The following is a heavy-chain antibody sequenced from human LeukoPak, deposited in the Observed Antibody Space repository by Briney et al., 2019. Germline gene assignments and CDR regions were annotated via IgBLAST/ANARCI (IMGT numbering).Heavy chain of an antibody. CDR1: GFTVSSNY. V-gene: IGHV3-53*01. Sequence: GGSLRLSCAASGFTVSSNYMSWVRQAPGKGLEWVSVIYSGGSTYYADSVKGRFTISRDNSKNTLYLQMNSLRAEGTAVYYCARHSSCSGGSCYSREIDYWGQGTLVTVSS. J-gene: IGHJ4*02. CDR2: IYSGGST. D-gene: IGHD2-15*01. CDR3: ARHSSCSGGSCYSREIDY.